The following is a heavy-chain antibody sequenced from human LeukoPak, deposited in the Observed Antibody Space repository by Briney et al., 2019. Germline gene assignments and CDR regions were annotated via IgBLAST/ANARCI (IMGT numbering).Heavy chain of an antibody. Sequence: GGSLRLSCTASGFTFSSYGMHWVRQAPGKGLEWVAVISYDGSNKYYADSVKGRFTISRDNSKNTLYLQMNSLRAEDTAVYYCAKSYGGNSFDYWGQGTLVTVSS. CDR3: AKSYGGNSFDY. CDR2: ISYDGSNK. J-gene: IGHJ4*02. CDR1: GFTFSSYG. D-gene: IGHD4-17*01. V-gene: IGHV3-30*18.